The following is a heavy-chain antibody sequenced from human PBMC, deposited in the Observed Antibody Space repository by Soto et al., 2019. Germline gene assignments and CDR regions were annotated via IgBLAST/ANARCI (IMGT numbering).Heavy chain of an antibody. Sequence: GSLRLSCAASGFTFSTYPMSWVRQAPGKGLEWVSGISGSGISTYYTDSVKGRFTISRDNSKNTVFLQMNSLRDEDTAVYYCVKPPVITASYYYYDMHVCGQGTTVTVSS. V-gene: IGHV3-23*01. CDR2: ISGSGIST. CDR3: VKPPVITASYYYYDMHV. J-gene: IGHJ6*02. CDR1: GFTFSTYP. D-gene: IGHD4-4*01.